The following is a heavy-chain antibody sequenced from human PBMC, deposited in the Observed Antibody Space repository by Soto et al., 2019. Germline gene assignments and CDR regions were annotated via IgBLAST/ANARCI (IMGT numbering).Heavy chain of an antibody. D-gene: IGHD6-13*01. CDR2: IWFDGVIK. Sequence: PGGSLRLSCAASRFTFSDYGMHWVRQAPGKGLEWVAVIWFDGVIKYNADSVKGRFTISRDNSKNTLYLQMNSLRAEDTAVYYCARDVPSQIAAAGLDFDYWGQGTLVTVSS. J-gene: IGHJ4*02. CDR1: RFTFSDYG. V-gene: IGHV3-33*01. CDR3: ARDVPSQIAAAGLDFDY.